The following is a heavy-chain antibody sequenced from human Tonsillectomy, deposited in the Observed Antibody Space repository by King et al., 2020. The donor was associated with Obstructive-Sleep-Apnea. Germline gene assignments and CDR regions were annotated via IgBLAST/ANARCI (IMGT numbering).Heavy chain of an antibody. D-gene: IGHD4-17*01. Sequence: QLVQSGSELKKPGASVKVXCKAXXYTFIEXAMNWVRQAPGQGLQWMGWINTETGDPTYAQGFTGRFVFSLDTSVTTAYLQITSLRTEDTAIYYCARDFTTTDTTGLWGQGTMVTVSS. CDR3: ARDFTTTDTTGL. V-gene: IGHV7-4-1*02. J-gene: IGHJ3*01. CDR2: INTETGDP. CDR1: XYTFIEXA.